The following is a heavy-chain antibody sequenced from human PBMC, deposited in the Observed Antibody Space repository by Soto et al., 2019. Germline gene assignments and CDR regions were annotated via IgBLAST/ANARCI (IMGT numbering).Heavy chain of an antibody. CDR1: GGSISSYY. CDR3: ARGYGDYVLDF. J-gene: IGHJ4*02. V-gene: IGHV4-59*08. D-gene: IGHD4-17*01. CDR2: IYYSGST. Sequence: QVQLQESGPGLVKASETLSLTCTVSGGSISSYYWSWIRQPPGKGLEWIGYIYYSGSTNYNPSLKSRVTISVDTSKNQFSLKLRSVTAAYTAVYYCARGYGDYVLDFWGQGTLVTVSS.